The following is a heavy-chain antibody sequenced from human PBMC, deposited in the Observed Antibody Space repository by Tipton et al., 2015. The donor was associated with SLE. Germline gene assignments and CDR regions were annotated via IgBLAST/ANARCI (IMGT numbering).Heavy chain of an antibody. CDR1: GYPISTGFS. J-gene: IGHJ3*02. CDR3: ARVGVNYDVLTAYVPAAFDI. CDR2: ISYSGTT. Sequence: TLSLTCDVSGYPISTGFSWGWIRQPPGKALEYIGFISYSGTTDYAPSLKSRVTITVDTYTNQFSLRLSSVTAADTAVYYCARVGVNYDVLTAYVPAAFDIWGQGTMVTVSS. V-gene: IGHV4-28*03. D-gene: IGHD3-9*01.